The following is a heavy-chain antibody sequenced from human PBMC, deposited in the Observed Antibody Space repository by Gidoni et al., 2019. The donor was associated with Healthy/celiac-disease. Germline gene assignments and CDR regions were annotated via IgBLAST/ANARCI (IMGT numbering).Heavy chain of an antibody. Sequence: QVQLVESGGGVVQPGRSLRLSCAASGFTFSSYGMHWVRQAPGKGLEWVAVIWYDGSNKYYADSVKGRFTISRDNSKNTLYLQMNSLRAEDTAVYYCARGAREGYCSSTSCYDLGEWGQGTLVTVSS. D-gene: IGHD2-2*01. CDR1: GFTFSSYG. CDR3: ARGAREGYCSSTSCYDLGE. V-gene: IGHV3-33*01. CDR2: IWYDGSNK. J-gene: IGHJ4*02.